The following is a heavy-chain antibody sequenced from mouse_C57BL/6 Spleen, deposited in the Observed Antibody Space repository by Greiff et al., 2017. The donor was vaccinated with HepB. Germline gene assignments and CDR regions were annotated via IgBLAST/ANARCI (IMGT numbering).Heavy chain of an antibody. J-gene: IGHJ3*01. CDR3: ARSGGYPFAY. CDR1: GYAFTNYL. V-gene: IGHV1-54*01. CDR2: INPGSGGT. Sequence: QVQLKQSGAELVRPGTSVKVSCKASGYAFTNYLIEWVKQRPGQGLEWFGVINPGSGGTNYNEKFKGKATLTADKSSSTAYMQLSSLTSEDSAVYFCARSGGYPFAYWGQGTLVTVSA. D-gene: IGHD3-2*02.